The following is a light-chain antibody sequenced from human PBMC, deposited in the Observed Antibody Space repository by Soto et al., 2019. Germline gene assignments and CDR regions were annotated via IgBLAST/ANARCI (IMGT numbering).Light chain of an antibody. J-gene: IGLJ2*01. V-gene: IGLV2-23*02. CDR1: SSDVGSYNL. CDR2: EVS. Sequence: QSVLTQPASVSGSPGQSITISCTGTSSDVGSYNLVSWYQQHPGKAPKLMIYEVSKRPSGVSNRFSGSKSGNTASLTISGLQAEDEADYYCCSYAGSPHVVFGGGTKLTVL. CDR3: CSYAGSPHVV.